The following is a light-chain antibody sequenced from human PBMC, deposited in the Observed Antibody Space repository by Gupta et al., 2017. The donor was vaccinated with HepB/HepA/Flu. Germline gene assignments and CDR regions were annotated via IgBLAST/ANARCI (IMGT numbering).Light chain of an antibody. CDR3: QSYDSSLRGHV. V-gene: IGLV1-40*01. CDR2: GSY. Sequence: QSVLTQPPSVSGAPGQRVTFSCTGTSSNIGAGYDLHWYQQFPGTAPKLLIYGSYNRPSGVPDRFSGSKSGTSASLAITELQAEDEADYYCQSYDSSLRGHVFGTGTKVTVL. J-gene: IGLJ1*01. CDR1: SSNIGAGYD.